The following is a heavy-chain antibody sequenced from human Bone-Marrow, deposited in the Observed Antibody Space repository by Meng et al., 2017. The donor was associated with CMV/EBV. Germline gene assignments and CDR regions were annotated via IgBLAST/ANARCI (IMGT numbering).Heavy chain of an antibody. J-gene: IGHJ4*01. Sequence: GESLKISCAASGFTFSNYNMGWVRQAPGKGLEWVSSISSSSSYIYLADSVKGRFTISRDNAKSSLYLQMNNLRAEDTAVYYCATSPSMVRGVTRDRGLGTLVTFSS. CDR2: ISSSSSYI. D-gene: IGHD3-10*01. CDR3: ATSPSMVRGVTRD. V-gene: IGHV3-21*01. CDR1: GFTFSNYN.